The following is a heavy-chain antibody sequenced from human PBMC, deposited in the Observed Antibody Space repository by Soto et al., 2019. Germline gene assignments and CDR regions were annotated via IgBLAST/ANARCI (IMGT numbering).Heavy chain of an antibody. Sequence: PGGSLRLSCAASGFTFSSYAMSWVRQAPGKGLEWVSGISSSGSGGSGSSTFYADSVKGRFTISRDNSKNTLYLQMNSLRAVDTAVYYCARLCSTTYCPINNWGQGTLVTVSS. CDR1: GFTFSSYA. V-gene: IGHV3-23*01. J-gene: IGHJ4*02. D-gene: IGHD2-2*01. CDR2: ISSSGSGGSGSST. CDR3: ARLCSTTYCPINN.